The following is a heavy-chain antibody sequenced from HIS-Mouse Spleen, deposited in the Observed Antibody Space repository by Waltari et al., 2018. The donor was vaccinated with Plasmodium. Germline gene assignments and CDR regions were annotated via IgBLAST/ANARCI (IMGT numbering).Heavy chain of an antibody. D-gene: IGHD3-22*01. Sequence: QLQLQESGPGLVKPSETLSLTCTVSGGSISSSSYYWGWIRQPPGKGLEWIGSIYYSGRTYHNPALKRRATISVDPSKNQFSLKLSPGTGADTAVYYCAGVPYYYDSSGYGMGWFDPWGQGTLVTVSS. CDR3: AGVPYYYDSSGYGMGWFDP. CDR1: GGSISSSSYY. J-gene: IGHJ5*02. V-gene: IGHV4-39*07. CDR2: IYYSGRT.